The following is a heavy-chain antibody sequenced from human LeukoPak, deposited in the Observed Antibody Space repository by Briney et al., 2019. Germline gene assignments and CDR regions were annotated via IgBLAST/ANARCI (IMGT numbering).Heavy chain of an antibody. D-gene: IGHD3-10*01. J-gene: IGHJ4*02. CDR2: INPNSGGT. CDR1: GYTFTGYY. V-gene: IGHV1-2*02. CDR3: ARGARITMVRGPPVY. Sequence: ASVKVSCKASGYTFTGYYMHWVRQAPGQGLEWMGWINPNSGGTNYAQKFQGRVTMTRDTSISTAYMELSRLRSGDTAVYYCARGARITMVRGPPVYWGQGTLVTVSS.